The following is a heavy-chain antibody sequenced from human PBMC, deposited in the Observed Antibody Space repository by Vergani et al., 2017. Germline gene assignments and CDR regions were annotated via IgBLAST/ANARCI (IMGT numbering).Heavy chain of an antibody. CDR1: GFTFSNYW. J-gene: IGHJ5*02. CDR2: IKSDGDST. D-gene: IGHD3-22*01. V-gene: IGHV3-74*01. Sequence: VQLVESGGGLVQPGGSLRLSCTASGFTFSNYWMQWVRQAPGKGLMWVSRIKSDGDSTSYADSVKGRFTISRDNAKNSLYLQMNSLRAEDTAVYYCARDRGIYYDSSGYWTWGQGTLVTVSS. CDR3: ARDRGIYYDSSGYWT.